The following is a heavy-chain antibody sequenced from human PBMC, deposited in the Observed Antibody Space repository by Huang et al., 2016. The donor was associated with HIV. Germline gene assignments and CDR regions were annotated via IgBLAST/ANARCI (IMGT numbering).Heavy chain of an antibody. Sequence: QVQLRESGQGLVKPSETLSLTCTVSGGSISTHYWSWIRQPPGKGLEWIGSIDYSGSTNDSPALKSRVTILLDTSKNPFSLRVNSVTAADTAMYYCARDHHDFWRGYRRMYFFDHWGQGTLVTVSS. CDR3: ARDHHDFWRGYRRMYFFDH. CDR2: IDYSGST. J-gene: IGHJ4*02. CDR1: GGSISTHY. D-gene: IGHD3-3*01. V-gene: IGHV4-59*11.